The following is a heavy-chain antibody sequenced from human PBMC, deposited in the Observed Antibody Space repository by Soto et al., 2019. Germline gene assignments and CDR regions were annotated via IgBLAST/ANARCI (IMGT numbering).Heavy chain of an antibody. Sequence: GGSLRLSCAASGFTFSTYWMHWVRHVPGKGLFWVSRINLDVVANYAGSVEGRFTISRYNAQSTLFLQMNNLRGEYTVHYYCVRGTSDWYGIDYWGQGTPVTVSS. CDR1: GFTFSTYW. CDR3: VRGTSDWYGIDY. CDR2: INLDVVA. D-gene: IGHD3-9*01. J-gene: IGHJ4*02. V-gene: IGHV3-74*01.